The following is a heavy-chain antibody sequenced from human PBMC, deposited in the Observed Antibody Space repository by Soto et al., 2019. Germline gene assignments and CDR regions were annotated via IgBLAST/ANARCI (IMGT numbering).Heavy chain of an antibody. V-gene: IGHV3-30*18. J-gene: IGHJ3*02. CDR2: ISYDGSNK. D-gene: IGHD3-3*01. CDR3: AKDLGDFWSGYSQNFGAFDI. Sequence: GGSLRLSCAASGFTFSSYGMHWVRQAPGKGLEWVAVISYDGSNKYYADSVKGRFTISRDNSKNTLYLQMNSLRAEDTAVYYCAKDLGDFWSGYSQNFGAFDIWGQGTMVTVSS. CDR1: GFTFSSYG.